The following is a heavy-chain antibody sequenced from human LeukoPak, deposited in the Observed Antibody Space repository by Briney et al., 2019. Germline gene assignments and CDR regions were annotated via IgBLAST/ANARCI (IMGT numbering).Heavy chain of an antibody. CDR1: GFTFSSYA. Sequence: GGSLRLSCAASGFTFSSYAMSWVRQAPGKGLEWVSGISGSGGSTYYADSVKGRFTISRDNSKNTLYLQMNSLRAEDTAVYYSAKAEQNYYDPFDYWGQGTLVTVSS. V-gene: IGHV3-23*01. CDR2: ISGSGGST. D-gene: IGHD3-22*01. J-gene: IGHJ4*02. CDR3: AKAEQNYYDPFDY.